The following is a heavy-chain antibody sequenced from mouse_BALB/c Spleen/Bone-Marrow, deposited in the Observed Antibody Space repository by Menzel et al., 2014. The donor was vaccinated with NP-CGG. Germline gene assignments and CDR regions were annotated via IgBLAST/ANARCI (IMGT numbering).Heavy chain of an antibody. CDR1: GFDFSRYW. Sequence: DVQLQESGGGLVQPGRSLKLSCAASGFDFSRYWMSWVRQAPGKGLEWIGEINPDSRTINYSPSLKDKSIISRDNAKNTLYLQMSKVRSEDTALYYCARLYDYGWFAYWGQGTLVTVSS. J-gene: IGHJ3*01. CDR2: INPDSRTI. CDR3: ARLYDYGWFAY. D-gene: IGHD2-4*01. V-gene: IGHV4-1*02.